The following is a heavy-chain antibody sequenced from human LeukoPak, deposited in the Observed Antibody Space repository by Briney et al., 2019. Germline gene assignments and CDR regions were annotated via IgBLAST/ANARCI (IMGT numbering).Heavy chain of an antibody. J-gene: IGHJ4*02. CDR2: IYHSGST. Sequence: PSETLSLTCTVSGYSISSGYYWGWIRQPPGKGPEWIGSIYHSGSTYYNPSLKSRVTISVDTSKNQFSLKLSSVTAADTAVYYCARDSGYYYDSSGYSFDYWGQGTLVTVSS. CDR3: ARDSGYYYDSSGYSFDY. CDR1: GYSISSGYY. D-gene: IGHD3-22*01. V-gene: IGHV4-38-2*02.